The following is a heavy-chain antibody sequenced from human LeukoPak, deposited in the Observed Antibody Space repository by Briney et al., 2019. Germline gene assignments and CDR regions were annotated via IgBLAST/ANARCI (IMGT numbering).Heavy chain of an antibody. D-gene: IGHD2-15*01. V-gene: IGHV3-33*01. CDR1: GFTFSSYG. Sequence: GGSLRLSCAASGFTFSSYGMHWVRQAPGKGLEWVAVIWYDGSNKYYADSVKGRFTISRDNSKNTLYLQMNSLRAEDTAVYYCARYCSGGRCYLGYYYYGMDVWGRGTTVTVSS. CDR3: ARYCSGGRCYLGYYYYGMDV. J-gene: IGHJ6*02. CDR2: IWYDGSNK.